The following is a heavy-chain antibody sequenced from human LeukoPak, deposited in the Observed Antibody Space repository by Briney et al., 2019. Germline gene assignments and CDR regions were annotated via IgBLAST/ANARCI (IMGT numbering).Heavy chain of an antibody. J-gene: IGHJ6*03. CDR3: ASSPRIVGRLDYYYYMDV. D-gene: IGHD6-6*01. V-gene: IGHV1-69*05. CDR2: IIPMFGSA. Sequence: SVKVSCKASGLTLSTYAISWVRQAPGQGLEWMGGIIPMFGSAHYAQKFQDRVTITTDESTTIAYMELSSLRSDDTAVYYCASSPRIVGRLDYYYYMDVWGKGTTVTVSS. CDR1: GLTLSTYA.